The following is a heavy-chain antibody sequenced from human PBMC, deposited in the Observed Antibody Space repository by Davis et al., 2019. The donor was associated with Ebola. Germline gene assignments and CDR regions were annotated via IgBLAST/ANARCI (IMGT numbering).Heavy chain of an antibody. CDR3: ARDGHFDWLLYRYYGMDV. D-gene: IGHD3-9*01. CDR2: MNPNSGNT. CDR1: GYTFANYD. J-gene: IGHJ6*04. Sequence: ASVKVSCKASGYTFANYDTNWVRQATGQGLEWMGWMNPNSGNTGYAQKLQGRVTMTTDTSTSTAYMELRSLRSDDTAVYYCARDGHFDWLLYRYYGMDVWGKGTTVTVSS. V-gene: IGHV1-8*01.